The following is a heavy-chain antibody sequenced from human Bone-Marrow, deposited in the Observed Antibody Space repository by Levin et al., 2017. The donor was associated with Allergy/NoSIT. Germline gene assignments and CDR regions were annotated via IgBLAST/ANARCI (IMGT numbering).Heavy chain of an antibody. CDR2: ISGTGGST. CDR1: GFTFSSYA. J-gene: IGHJ2*01. V-gene: IGHV3-23*01. Sequence: GGSLRLSCAASGFTFSSYAMSWVRQAPGKGLQWVSTISGTGGSTYYADSVKGRFTISRDNSKNTLYLQMNSLRAEDTAVYYCAKHISGRKAFDRWGRGTLVTVSS. CDR3: AKHISGRKAFDR. D-gene: IGHD6-19*01.